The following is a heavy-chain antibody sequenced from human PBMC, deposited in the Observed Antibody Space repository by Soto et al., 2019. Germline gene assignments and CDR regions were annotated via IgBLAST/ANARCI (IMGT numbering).Heavy chain of an antibody. V-gene: IGHV3-53*01. CDR3: ARDRSTVTNYYYYYGMDV. D-gene: IGHD4-17*01. CDR2: IYSGGST. J-gene: IGHJ6*02. CDR1: GFTVSSNY. Sequence: PGGSLRLSCAASGFTVSSNYMSWVRQAPGKGLEWVSVIYSGGSTYYADSVKGRFTISRDNSKNTLYLQMNSLRAEDTAMYYCARDRSTVTNYYYYYGMDVWGQGTTVTVSS.